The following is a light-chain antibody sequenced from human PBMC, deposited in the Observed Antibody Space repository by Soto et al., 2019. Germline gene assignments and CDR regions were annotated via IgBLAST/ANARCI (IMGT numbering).Light chain of an antibody. CDR1: QSVSNKY. Sequence: EVVLTQSPGTLSLSPGERATLSCRASQSVSNKYFAWYQQKPGQAPRLLIFGSSDRATGIPDRFSGSGSGTDLTLTISRLEPEDFAVYYCQQYGSSPPYTFGQGTKLEIK. J-gene: IGKJ2*01. V-gene: IGKV3-20*01. CDR3: QQYGSSPPYT. CDR2: GSS.